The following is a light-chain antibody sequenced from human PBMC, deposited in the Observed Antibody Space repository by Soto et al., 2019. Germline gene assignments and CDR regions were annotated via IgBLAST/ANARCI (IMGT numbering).Light chain of an antibody. CDR1: QSISSY. CDR3: QQSYSTLLT. Sequence: DIQMTQSPSSLSASVGDRVTITCRARQSISSYLNWYQQKPGKAHKLLIYASSSLQSGVPSRFSGSGSGTDFTLTISSLQPEDFATYYCQQSYSTLLTFGGGTKVEIK. J-gene: IGKJ4*01. V-gene: IGKV1-39*01. CDR2: ASS.